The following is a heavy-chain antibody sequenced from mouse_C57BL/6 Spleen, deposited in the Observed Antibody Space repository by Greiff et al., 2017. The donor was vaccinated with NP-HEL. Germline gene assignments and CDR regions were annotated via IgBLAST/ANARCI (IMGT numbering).Heavy chain of an antibody. V-gene: IGHV5-6*01. CDR2: ISSGGSYT. J-gene: IGHJ4*01. Sequence: EVKLVESGGDLVKPGGSLKLSCAASGFTFSSYGMSWVRQTPDKRLEWVATISSGGSYTYYPDSVKGRFTISRDNAKNTLYLQMSSLKSEDTAMYYCARQPPMDYWGQGTSVTASS. CDR1: GFTFSSYG. CDR3: ARQPPMDY.